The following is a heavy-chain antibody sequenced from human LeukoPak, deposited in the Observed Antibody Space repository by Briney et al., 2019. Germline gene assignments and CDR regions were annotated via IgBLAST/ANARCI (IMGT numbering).Heavy chain of an antibody. CDR3: ARGRERGFDI. V-gene: IGHV3-11*05. Sequence: PGGSLRLSCAASGFTFSTYAMSWVRQAPGKGLEWVSHISSTSTYTKYADSVQGRFTISRDNAKNSLYLQMDSLIAEDTAAYYCARGRERGFDIWGQGTLVTVSS. D-gene: IGHD5-24*01. CDR2: ISSTSTYT. CDR1: GFTFSTYA. J-gene: IGHJ4*02.